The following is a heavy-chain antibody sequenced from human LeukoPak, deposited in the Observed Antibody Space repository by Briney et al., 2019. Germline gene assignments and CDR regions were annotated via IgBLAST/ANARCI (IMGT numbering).Heavy chain of an antibody. CDR2: IYHSGST. Sequence: NPSETLSLTCAVSGYSISSGYYWGWIRQPPGKGLEWIGSIYHSGSTYYNPSLKSRVTISVDTSKNQFSLKLSSVTATDAAIYYCERESSSSSDYWGQGTLVTVSS. V-gene: IGHV4-38-2*02. J-gene: IGHJ4*02. CDR1: GYSISSGYY. D-gene: IGHD6-6*01. CDR3: ERESSSSSDY.